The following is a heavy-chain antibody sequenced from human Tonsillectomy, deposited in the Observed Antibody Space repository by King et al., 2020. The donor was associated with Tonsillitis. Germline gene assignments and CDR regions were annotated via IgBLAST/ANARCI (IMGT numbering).Heavy chain of an antibody. CDR3: AKDKGADYYDSGRGAFDI. D-gene: IGHD3-22*01. CDR2: ITSHSRYM. Sequence: VQLVESGGGLVKPGGSLRLSCAASGFTFSDCDMNWVRQAPGKGLEWVSSITSHSRYMHYADLVKGLFTISSDNAKNSLYLQMGSLRADDTAVYYCAKDKGADYYDSGRGAFDIWGQGTMVYVSS. CDR1: GFTFSDCD. J-gene: IGHJ3*02. V-gene: IGHV3-21*01.